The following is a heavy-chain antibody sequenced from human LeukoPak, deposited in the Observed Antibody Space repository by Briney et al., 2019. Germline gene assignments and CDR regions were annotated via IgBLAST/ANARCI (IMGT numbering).Heavy chain of an antibody. V-gene: IGHV1-46*01. D-gene: IGHD3-3*01. Sequence: GASVKVSCKASGYAFTTYYMHWVRQAPGQGLEWMGMVNPSGGSTRYAQEFQGRITMTRDTSTSTVYMELSSLRSEDTAVYYCARDTRVDSNWFDSWGQGTLVTVSS. CDR3: ARDTRVDSNWFDS. CDR1: GYAFTTYY. J-gene: IGHJ5*01. CDR2: VNPSGGST.